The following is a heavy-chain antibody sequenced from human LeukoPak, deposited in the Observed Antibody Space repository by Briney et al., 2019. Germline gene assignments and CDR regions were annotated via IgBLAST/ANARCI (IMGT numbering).Heavy chain of an antibody. CDR1: GFTFSRYA. J-gene: IGHJ4*02. D-gene: IGHD3-10*01. V-gene: IGHV3-64D*06. CDR2: ISSSGGST. Sequence: GGSLRLSCSASGFTFSRYAMHWVRQAPGERLEYVSAISSSGGSTYYADSVKGRFTISRDNSKNTLYLQMSSLRAEDTAVYYCVKDGSGSYYTYYFDYWGQGTLVTASS. CDR3: VKDGSGSYYTYYFDY.